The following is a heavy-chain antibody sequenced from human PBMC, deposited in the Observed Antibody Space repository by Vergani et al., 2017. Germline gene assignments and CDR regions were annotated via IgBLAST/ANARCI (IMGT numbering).Heavy chain of an antibody. D-gene: IGHD5-18*01. V-gene: IGHV4-34*01. Sequence: QVQLQQWGAGLLKPSETLSLTCAVYGGSFSGYYWSWIRQPPVKGLEWIGEINHSGSTNYNTSLKSRVTISVDTSKNQFSLKLSSVTAADTAVYYCARGPKLGYSYGNRAFDIWGQGTMVTVSS. CDR2: INHSGST. J-gene: IGHJ3*02. CDR3: ARGPKLGYSYGNRAFDI. CDR1: GGSFSGYY.